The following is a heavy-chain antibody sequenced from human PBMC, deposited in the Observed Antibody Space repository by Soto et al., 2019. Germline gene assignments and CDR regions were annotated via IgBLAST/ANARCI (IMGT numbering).Heavy chain of an antibody. CDR2: IDPSDSLT. CDR3: ARQIYDSDTGPNFQYYFDS. Sequence: GASLKISCKGSGYSFAGYWITWVRQKPGKGLEWMGRIDPSDSLTYYSPSFRGHVTISVTKSITTVFLQWSSLRASDTAMYYCARQIYDSDTGPNFQYYFDSWGQGTLVTVSS. CDR1: GYSFAGYW. D-gene: IGHD3-22*01. J-gene: IGHJ4*02. V-gene: IGHV5-10-1*01.